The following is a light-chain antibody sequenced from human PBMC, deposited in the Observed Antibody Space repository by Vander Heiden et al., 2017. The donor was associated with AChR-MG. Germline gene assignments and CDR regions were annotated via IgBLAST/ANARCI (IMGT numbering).Light chain of an antibody. CDR2: EVN. V-gene: IGLV2-23*02. CDR3: CSSAGRFVL. J-gene: IGLJ2*01. CDR1: SSDVGTYNL. Sequence: QSALTQPASVSGSPGQSITISCTVTSSDVGTYNLVSWYRQYPGRAPHLVISEVNKRASGISTRFSGSKSGNTASLTITGLQAEDDGDYYCCSSAGRFVLFGGGTKLTVL.